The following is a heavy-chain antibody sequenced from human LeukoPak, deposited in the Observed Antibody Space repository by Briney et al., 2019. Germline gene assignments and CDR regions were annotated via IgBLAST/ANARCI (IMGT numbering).Heavy chain of an antibody. CDR2: IWYDGSNK. CDR1: GFTFSSYG. D-gene: IGHD5-24*01. J-gene: IGHJ5*02. CDR3: ARDQGDGSYNWFDP. Sequence: PGRSLRLSCAASGFTFSSYGMHWVRQAPGKGLEWVAVIWYDGSNKYYADSVKGRFTISRDNSKNTLYLQMNSLRAEDTAVYYCARDQGDGSYNWFDPWGQGTLVTVSS. V-gene: IGHV3-33*01.